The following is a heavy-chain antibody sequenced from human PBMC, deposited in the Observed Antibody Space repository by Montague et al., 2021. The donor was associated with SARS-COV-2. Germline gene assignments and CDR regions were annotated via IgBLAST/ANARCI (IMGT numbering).Heavy chain of an antibody. CDR2: IYASGST. D-gene: IGHD3-16*01. CDR1: GVSITSYY. J-gene: IGHJ4*02. V-gene: IGHV4-4*07. Sequence: SETLSLTCSISGVSITSYYWSWVRQPPGKGLEWIGHIYASGSTNXSPSLKSRVRLSIDNPKNQFSLNLESLTAADTAVYYCVRDGGNWYYFDYWGQGALVTVSS. CDR3: VRDGGNWYYFDY.